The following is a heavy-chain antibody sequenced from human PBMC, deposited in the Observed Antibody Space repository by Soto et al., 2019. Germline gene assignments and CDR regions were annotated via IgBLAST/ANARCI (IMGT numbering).Heavy chain of an antibody. J-gene: IGHJ6*03. Sequence: GGSLRLSCAASGFTFSSYAMSWVRQAPGKGLEWVSAISGSGGSTYYADSVKGRFTISRDNSKNTLYLQMNSLRAEDTAVYYCAKAYYDFWSGYYDYYYYYMDVWGKGTTVTVSS. CDR2: ISGSGGST. CDR1: GFTFSSYA. V-gene: IGHV3-23*01. CDR3: AKAYYDFWSGYYDYYYYYMDV. D-gene: IGHD3-3*01.